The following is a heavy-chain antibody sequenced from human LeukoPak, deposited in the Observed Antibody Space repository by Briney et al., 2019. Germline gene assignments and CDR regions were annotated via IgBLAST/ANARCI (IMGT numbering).Heavy chain of an antibody. CDR3: ATVRYGSGSYYPF. J-gene: IGHJ4*02. V-gene: IGHV3-21*01. CDR2: ISSSSSYI. CDR1: GFTFSSYS. D-gene: IGHD3-10*01. Sequence: PGGSLRLSCAASGFTFSSYSMNWVRQAPGKGLERVSSISSSSSYIYYADSVKGRFTISRDNAKNSLYLQMNSLRAEDTAVYYCATVRYGSGSYYPFWGQGTLVTVPS.